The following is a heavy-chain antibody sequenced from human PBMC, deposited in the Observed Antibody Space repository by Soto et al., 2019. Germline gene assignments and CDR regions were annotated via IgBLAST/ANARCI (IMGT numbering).Heavy chain of an antibody. CDR1: GGSISSSSYY. Sequence: SETLSLTCTVSGGSISSSSYYWGWIRQPPGKGLEWIGSIYYSGSTYYNPSLKSRVTISVDTSKNQFSLKLSSLTAADTAVYYCASTPIYYFDYWGQGTLVTVSS. CDR2: IYYSGST. J-gene: IGHJ4*02. CDR3: ASTPIYYFDY. V-gene: IGHV4-39*01.